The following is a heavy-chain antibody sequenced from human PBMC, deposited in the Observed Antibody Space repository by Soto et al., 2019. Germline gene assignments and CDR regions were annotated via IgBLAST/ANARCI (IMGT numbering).Heavy chain of an antibody. Sequence: QVQMVQSGAEVKKPGASVKVSCKASGHTFVTYDFSWVRQAPGQGLEWMGWISGYNGNTNYAQNLQGRVTMTRDTSTSTAYMELRSLRSDDTAVYYCARGGSCRSTSCYGFDIWGQGTMVTVSS. D-gene: IGHD2-2*01. CDR1: GHTFVTYD. CDR3: ARGGSCRSTSCYGFDI. CDR2: ISGYNGNT. V-gene: IGHV1-18*01. J-gene: IGHJ3*02.